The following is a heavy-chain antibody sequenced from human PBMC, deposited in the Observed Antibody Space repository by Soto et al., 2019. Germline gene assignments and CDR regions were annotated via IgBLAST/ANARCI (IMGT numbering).Heavy chain of an antibody. CDR1: GLTFRNDW. CDR3: TRVLLGGYYGSDFDF. D-gene: IGHD1-26*01. Sequence: GGSLRLSCAGSGLTFRNDWLSWVRQAPGKGLEWVANINQDGSERYYVDSVRGRFTISRDNVENSLYLQLNSLRPDDTAIYYCTRVLLGGYYGSDFDFWGQGTQVTVSS. CDR2: INQDGSER. J-gene: IGHJ4*02. V-gene: IGHV3-7*01.